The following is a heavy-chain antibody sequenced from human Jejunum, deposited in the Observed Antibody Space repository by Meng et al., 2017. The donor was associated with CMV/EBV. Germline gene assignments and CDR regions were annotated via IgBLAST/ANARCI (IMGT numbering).Heavy chain of an antibody. CDR2: VYYDGGST. D-gene: IGHD6-13*01. V-gene: IGHV4-59*01. Sequence: ISSYFWTWIRQPPGKGLEWLGYVYYDGGSTNYNPSLKSRVTISVDSPENQFSLKLTSVTAVDTAVYYCARVPAELGSSSSSYYFDSWGQGTLVTVSS. CDR1: ISSYF. J-gene: IGHJ4*02. CDR3: ARVPAELGSSSSSYYFDS.